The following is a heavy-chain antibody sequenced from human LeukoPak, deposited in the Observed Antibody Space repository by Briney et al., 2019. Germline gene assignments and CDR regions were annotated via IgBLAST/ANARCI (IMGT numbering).Heavy chain of an antibody. CDR2: ISYDGSNK. J-gene: IGHJ4*02. D-gene: IGHD4-17*01. Sequence: PGRSLRLSCAASGFTFSSYGMHWVRQAPGKGLEWVAVISYDGSNKYYADSVKGRFTISRDNSKNTLYLQMNSLRAEDTAVYYCAKGRHVYYGDYVPYFDYWGQGTLVTVSS. CDR1: GFTFSSYG. CDR3: AKGRHVYYGDYVPYFDY. V-gene: IGHV3-30*18.